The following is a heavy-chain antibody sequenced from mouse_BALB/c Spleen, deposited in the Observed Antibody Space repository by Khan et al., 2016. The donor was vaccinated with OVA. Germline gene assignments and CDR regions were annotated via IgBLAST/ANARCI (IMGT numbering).Heavy chain of an antibody. CDR2: INPVSDYT. J-gene: IGHJ3*01. CDR3: AKEGAYYRSDGWFAY. Sequence: LQQSGAELTRPGASVKMSCKAPGYTFTSYTMHWVKQRPGQGLEWIGYINPVSDYTNYNQNFKDKATLTADKSSSTAYMQLRSLTSEDSAVYYCAKEGAYYRSDGWFAYWGQGTLVTVST. CDR1: GYTFTSYT. D-gene: IGHD2-14*01. V-gene: IGHV1-4*01.